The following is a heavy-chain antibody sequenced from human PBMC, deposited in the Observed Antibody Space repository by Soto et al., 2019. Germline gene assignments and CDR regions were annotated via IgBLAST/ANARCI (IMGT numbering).Heavy chain of an antibody. Sequence: QVQLVESGGGVVQPGRSLRLSCAASGFTFSSYAMHWVRQAPGKGLEWVAVISYGGSNKYYADSVKGRFTISRDNSKNTLYLQMNSLRAEDTAVYYCATLGGSYRYFDYWGQGTLVTVSS. CDR2: ISYGGSNK. J-gene: IGHJ4*02. V-gene: IGHV3-30-3*01. CDR3: ATLGGSYRYFDY. D-gene: IGHD1-26*01. CDR1: GFTFSSYA.